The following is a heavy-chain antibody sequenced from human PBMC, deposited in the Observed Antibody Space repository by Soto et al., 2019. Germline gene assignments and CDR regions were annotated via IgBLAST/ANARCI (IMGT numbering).Heavy chain of an antibody. CDR1: GFTLSSYA. V-gene: IGHV3-23*01. CDR3: AKQAANYYYYYTDV. Sequence: EVQLLESGGGLVQPGGSLRLSCAASGFTLSSYAMSWVRQAPGKGLEWVSTISGSGGSTYYADSVKGRFTISRDNSKNTRDLQMNSLRAEDTAVYYCAKQAANYYYYYTDVWGKGTTVTVSS. CDR2: ISGSGGST. J-gene: IGHJ6*03. D-gene: IGHD2-15*01.